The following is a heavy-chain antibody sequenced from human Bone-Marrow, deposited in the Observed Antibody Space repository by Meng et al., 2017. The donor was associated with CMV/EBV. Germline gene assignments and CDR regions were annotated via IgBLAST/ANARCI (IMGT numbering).Heavy chain of an antibody. CDR1: GYTFTSYY. J-gene: IGHJ4*02. CDR3: ARVPPYSRTFDY. V-gene: IGHV1-46*01. Sequence: CKASGYTFTSYYMHWVRQAPGQGLEWMGIINPSGGSTSYAQKFPGRVTMTRDTSTSTVYTELSSLRSEDTAVYYCARVPPYSRTFDYWGQGTLVTVSS. CDR2: INPSGGST. D-gene: IGHD2-21*01.